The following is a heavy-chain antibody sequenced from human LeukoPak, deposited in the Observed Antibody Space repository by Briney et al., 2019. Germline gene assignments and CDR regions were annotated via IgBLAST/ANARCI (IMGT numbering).Heavy chain of an antibody. CDR1: GFTFSSYW. CDR2: VNNDESHT. V-gene: IGHV3-74*01. Sequence: PGGSLRLSCAASGFTFSSYWMHWVRQAPGKGLVWVSRVNNDESHTTYADSVTGRFTISRDNAKNTLYLQVNSLRVEDTAVYYCARDQSSSWYVAWFDPWGQGTLVSVSS. CDR3: ARDQSSSWYVAWFDP. D-gene: IGHD6-13*01. J-gene: IGHJ5*02.